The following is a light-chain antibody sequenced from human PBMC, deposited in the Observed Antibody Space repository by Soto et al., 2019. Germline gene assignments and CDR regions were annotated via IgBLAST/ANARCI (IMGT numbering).Light chain of an antibody. V-gene: IGKV3-11*01. J-gene: IGKJ1*01. CDR1: QALNTR. Sequence: EIVLTQSPATLSAFPGDRVTLSCRASQALNTRLAWYQHKPGQAPRLLIYLTSNRAAGVPDRFSAWGSETDFTLTISDVEPEDFAVYYCHQRQSWPRTFGQGTKVDIK. CDR3: HQRQSWPRT. CDR2: LTS.